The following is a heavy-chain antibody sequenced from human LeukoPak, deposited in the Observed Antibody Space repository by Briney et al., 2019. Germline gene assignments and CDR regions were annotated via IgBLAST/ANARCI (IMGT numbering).Heavy chain of an antibody. Sequence: GGSLRLSCAASGFTFSSYWMSWVRQAPGKGLEWVANIKQDGSEKYYVDSVKGRFTISRDNAKNSLYLQMDSLRAEDTAVYYCARDYGGNSIDYWGQGTLVTVSS. J-gene: IGHJ4*02. CDR2: IKQDGSEK. CDR3: ARDYGGNSIDY. CDR1: GFTFSSYW. D-gene: IGHD4-23*01. V-gene: IGHV3-7*05.